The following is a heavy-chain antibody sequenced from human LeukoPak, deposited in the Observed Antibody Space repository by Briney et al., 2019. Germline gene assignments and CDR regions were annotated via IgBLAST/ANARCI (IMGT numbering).Heavy chain of an antibody. CDR1: GFTFSSYA. J-gene: IGHJ3*02. Sequence: GGSLRLSCAASGFTFSSYAMSWVRQAPGKGLEWVSAISGSGGSTYYADSVKGRFTISRDNSKNTLYLQMNSLRAEDTAVYYCAKDNPEGSWHLYNAFDIWGQGTMVTVSS. CDR2: ISGSGGST. D-gene: IGHD6-13*01. V-gene: IGHV3-23*01. CDR3: AKDNPEGSWHLYNAFDI.